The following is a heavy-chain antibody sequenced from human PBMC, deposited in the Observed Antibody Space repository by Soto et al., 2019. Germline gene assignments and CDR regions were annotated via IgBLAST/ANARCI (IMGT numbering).Heavy chain of an antibody. CDR3: AKDLNRLWFGELLLDY. Sequence: GGSLRLSCAASGFTFSSYGMHWVRQAPGKGLEWVAVISYDGSNKYYADSVKGRFTISRDNSKNTLYLQMNSLRAEDTAVYYCAKDLNRLWFGELLLDYWGQGTLVTVSS. CDR2: ISYDGSNK. V-gene: IGHV3-30*18. D-gene: IGHD3-10*01. CDR1: GFTFSSYG. J-gene: IGHJ4*02.